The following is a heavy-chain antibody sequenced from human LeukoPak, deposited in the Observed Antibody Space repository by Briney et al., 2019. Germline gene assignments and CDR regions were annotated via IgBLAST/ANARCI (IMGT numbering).Heavy chain of an antibody. CDR1: GFTFSSYA. Sequence: PGGSLRLSCVDSGFTFSSYAMSWVRQLPGKGLEWVSGISDSGAGTYYAGSVKGRFTISRDNSKNTLYLQMNSLRAEDTAVYYCARGVEPLAANTLAYWGQGTLVTVSS. V-gene: IGHV3-23*01. CDR2: ISDSGAGT. J-gene: IGHJ4*02. CDR3: ARGVEPLAANTLAY. D-gene: IGHD1-14*01.